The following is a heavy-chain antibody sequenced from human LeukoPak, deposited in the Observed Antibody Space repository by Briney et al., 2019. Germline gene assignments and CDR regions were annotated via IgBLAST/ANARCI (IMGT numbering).Heavy chain of an antibody. J-gene: IGHJ6*03. CDR1: GYTFTGYY. CDR2: INPNSGGT. Sequence: GASVKVSCKASGYTFTGYYMHWVRQAPGQGLEWMGWINPNSGGTNYAQKFQGRVTMTRDTSISTAYMELSRLRSDDTAVYYCARTHYDSSGYYYYYYMDVWGKGTTVTVSS. D-gene: IGHD3-22*01. CDR3: ARTHYDSSGYYYYYYMDV. V-gene: IGHV1-2*02.